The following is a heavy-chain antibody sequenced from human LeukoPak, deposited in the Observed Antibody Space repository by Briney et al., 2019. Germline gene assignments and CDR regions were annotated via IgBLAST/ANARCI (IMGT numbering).Heavy chain of an antibody. J-gene: IGHJ5*02. D-gene: IGHD3-22*01. CDR1: GFTFSSYA. Sequence: GGSLRLSCAASGFTFSSYAISWVRQAPGQGLEWMGGVIPIFGSASHAQKFQGRVTITTDRSTSTAYMELSSLRSEDTAVYYCAKYYYDSSASHRTWGQGTLVTVSS. V-gene: IGHV1-69*05. CDR2: VIPIFGSA. CDR3: AKYYYDSSASHRT.